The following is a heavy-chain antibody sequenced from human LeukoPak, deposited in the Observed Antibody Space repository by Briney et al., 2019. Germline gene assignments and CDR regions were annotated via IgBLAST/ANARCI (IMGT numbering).Heavy chain of an antibody. Sequence: GSLRLSCAASGFIVSGKYMSWVRQAPGKGLEWVSVIRSDGSTSYADSVKGRFTISRDNSKNTLYLQMNSLRAEDTAAYYCAREGSFDSSGYNDALDIWGQGTMVTVSA. CDR3: AREGSFDSSGYNDALDI. J-gene: IGHJ3*02. D-gene: IGHD3-22*01. CDR1: GFIVSGKY. V-gene: IGHV3-53*01. CDR2: IRSDGST.